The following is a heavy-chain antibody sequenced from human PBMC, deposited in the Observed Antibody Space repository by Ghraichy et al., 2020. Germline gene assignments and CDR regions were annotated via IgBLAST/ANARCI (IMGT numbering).Heavy chain of an antibody. CDR3: AKDRDTLFGYGLDV. J-gene: IGHJ6*02. D-gene: IGHD3-16*01. CDR1: GFIFSNYA. Sequence: GSLRLSCAASGFIFSNYAMSWVRQSPGKGLEWVSGITYSGSGTFYADSVKGRFTISRDNSKKTVYLQLNSLRGDDTAVYYCAKDRDTLFGYGLDVWGQGTTVTVSS. V-gene: IGHV3-23*01. CDR2: ITYSGSGT.